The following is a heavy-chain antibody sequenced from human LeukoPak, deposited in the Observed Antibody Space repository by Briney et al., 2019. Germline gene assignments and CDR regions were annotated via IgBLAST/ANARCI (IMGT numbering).Heavy chain of an antibody. V-gene: IGHV1-69*13. CDR1: GGTFSSYA. J-gene: IGHJ6*03. CDR2: IIPIFGTA. D-gene: IGHD6-6*01. Sequence: ASVKVSSKASGGTFSSYAISWVRQAPGQGLEWMGGIIPIFGTANYAQKFQGRVTITADESTSTAYMELSSLRSEDTAVYYCARCIVGGSSAYYYYYMDVWGKGTTVTVSS. CDR3: ARCIVGGSSAYYYYYMDV.